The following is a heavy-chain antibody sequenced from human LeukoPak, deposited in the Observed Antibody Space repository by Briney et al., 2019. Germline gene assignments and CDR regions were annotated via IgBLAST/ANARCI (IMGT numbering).Heavy chain of an antibody. CDR2: ISYDGSNK. Sequence: PGGSLRLSCAASGFTFSSYAMHWVRQAPGKGLEWVAVISYDGSNKYYADSVKGRFTISRDNSKNTLYLQMNSLRAEDTAVYYCARVRTILGVVYYYMDVWGKGTTVTVSS. D-gene: IGHD3-3*01. CDR1: GFTFSSYA. V-gene: IGHV3-30*01. CDR3: ARVRTILGVVYYYMDV. J-gene: IGHJ6*03.